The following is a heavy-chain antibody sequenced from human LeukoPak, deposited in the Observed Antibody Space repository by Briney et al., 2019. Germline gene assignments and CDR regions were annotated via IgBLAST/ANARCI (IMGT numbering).Heavy chain of an antibody. D-gene: IGHD6-19*01. J-gene: IGHJ5*02. CDR3: ARAIHSGGWYLWFDT. CDR1: GFTFSSYW. CDR2: INTDGSST. Sequence: GGSLRLSCAASGFTFSSYWLHWVRQVPGKGLVWISRINTDGSSTTYADSVKGRFTISRDNAKNTLYLQMNSLRGEDTAIYYCARAIHSGGWYLWFDTWGQGTLVTVSS. V-gene: IGHV3-74*01.